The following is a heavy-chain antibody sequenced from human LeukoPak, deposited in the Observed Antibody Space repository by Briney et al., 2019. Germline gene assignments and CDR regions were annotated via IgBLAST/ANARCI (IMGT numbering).Heavy chain of an antibody. CDR1: GFIFSQHW. D-gene: IGHD6-6*01. CDR3: ARDGLPAARDI. V-gene: IGHV3-74*01. Sequence: GGSLRLSCAGSGFIFSQHWMQWVRQLPGKGLVWVSRINGDGSSTNYADSVKGRFTISRDNAKNTLYLQMNSLRAEDTAVYYRARDGLPAARDIWGQGTMVTVSS. CDR2: INGDGSST. J-gene: IGHJ3*02.